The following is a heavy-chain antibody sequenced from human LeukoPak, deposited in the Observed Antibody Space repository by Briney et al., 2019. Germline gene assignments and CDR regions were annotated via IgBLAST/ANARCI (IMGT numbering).Heavy chain of an antibody. CDR3: ARFSGSYYFFWFDP. J-gene: IGHJ5*02. CDR1: GFTFSSYA. V-gene: IGHV3-30*04. Sequence: GRSLRLSCAASGFTFSSYAMQWVRQAPGKGLEWVAVISYDGSKKYYTNSVKGRFTISRHNSKNTLYLQMNSLRAEDTAVYHSARFSGSYYFFWFDPWGQGTLVTVSS. CDR2: ISYDGSKK. D-gene: IGHD1-26*01.